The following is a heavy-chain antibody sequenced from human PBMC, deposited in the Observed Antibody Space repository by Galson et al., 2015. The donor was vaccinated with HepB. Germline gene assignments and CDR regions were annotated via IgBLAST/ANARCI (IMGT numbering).Heavy chain of an antibody. CDR2: ISDSGDRT. CDR1: GFPFSSYG. Sequence: SLRLSCAASGFPFSSYGMSWVRQAPGKGLEWVSGISDSGDRTYYADSVKGRFTISRDNSKNTVNLQINSLRGEDTAVYYCAKWSYRGYLLLMSVDYWGQGTLVTVSS. V-gene: IGHV3-23*01. J-gene: IGHJ4*02. CDR3: AKWSYRGYLLLMSVDY. D-gene: IGHD2-15*01.